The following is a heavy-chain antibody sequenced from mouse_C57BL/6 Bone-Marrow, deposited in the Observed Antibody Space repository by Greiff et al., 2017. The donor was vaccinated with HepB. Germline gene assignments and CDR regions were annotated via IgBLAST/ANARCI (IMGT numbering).Heavy chain of an antibody. CDR3: ARKLSSPYYYAMDY. D-gene: IGHD1-1*01. Sequence: VQVVESGAELVKPGASVKISCKASGYAFSSYWMNWVKQRPGKGLEWIGQIYPGDGDTNYNGKFKGKATLTADKSSSTAYMQLSSLTSEDSAVYFCARKLSSPYYYAMDYWGQGTSVTVSS. CDR2: IYPGDGDT. CDR1: GYAFSSYW. J-gene: IGHJ4*01. V-gene: IGHV1-80*01.